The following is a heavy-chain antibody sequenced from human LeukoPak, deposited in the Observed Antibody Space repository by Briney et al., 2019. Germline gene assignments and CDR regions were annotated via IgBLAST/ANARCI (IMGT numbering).Heavy chain of an antibody. V-gene: IGHV4-39*07. CDR2: IYYSGST. J-gene: IGHJ6*02. D-gene: IGHD2-2*02. Sequence: RASETLSLTCTVSGGSISSSSHYWGWIRQPPGKGLGWIGSIYYSGSTYYNPSLKSRVTISVDTSKNQFSLKLSSVTAADTAVYYCARGPYERYCSSTSCYRRGNYYGMDVWGQGTTVTVSS. CDR1: GGSISSSSHY. CDR3: ARGPYERYCSSTSCYRRGNYYGMDV.